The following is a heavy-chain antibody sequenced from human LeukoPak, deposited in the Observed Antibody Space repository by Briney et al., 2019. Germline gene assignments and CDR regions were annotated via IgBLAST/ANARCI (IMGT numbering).Heavy chain of an antibody. CDR3: AKVAAAGIVGSLFDY. CDR1: GFTFSSYA. CDR2: ISGSGGST. V-gene: IGHV3-23*01. D-gene: IGHD6-13*01. J-gene: IGHJ4*02. Sequence: GGSLRLSCAASGFTFSSYAMSWVRQAPGKGLEWVSAISGSGGSTYYADSVKGRFTISRDNSKNTLYLQMNSLRAEDMALYYCAKVAAAGIVGSLFDYWGQGTLVTVSS.